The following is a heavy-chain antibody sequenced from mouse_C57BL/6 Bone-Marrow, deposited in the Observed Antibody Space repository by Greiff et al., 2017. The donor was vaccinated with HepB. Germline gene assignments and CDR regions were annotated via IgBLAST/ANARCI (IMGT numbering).Heavy chain of an antibody. CDR1: GFTFSSYG. Sequence: EVKLMESGGDLVKPGGSLKLSCAASGFTFSSYGMSWVRQTPDKRLEWVATISSGGSYTYYPDTVKGRFTISRDNAKNTLYLQKSSLKSEDTAMYYYAITNITSVVSYWGQGTLVTVAA. D-gene: IGHD1-1*01. J-gene: IGHJ3*01. V-gene: IGHV5-6*01. CDR3: AITNITSVVSY. CDR2: ISSGGSYT.